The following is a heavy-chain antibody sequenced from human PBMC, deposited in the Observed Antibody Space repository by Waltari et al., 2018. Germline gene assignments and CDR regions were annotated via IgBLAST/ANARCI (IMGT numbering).Heavy chain of an antibody. CDR2: TYDKSKWNI. Sequence: QVQLQESGPGLVKPSQTLPLTCAIPGDVVRNPGWNWIRQSPSRGLEWLGRTYDKSKWNIDYAVTVQSRININADPSKNQVSLQLNSVTPEDTAVYYCTRGWLRTGFDYWGQGISVTVSS. V-gene: IGHV6-1*01. J-gene: IGHJ4*02. CDR3: TRGWLRTGFDY. D-gene: IGHD5-12*01. CDR1: GDVVRNPG.